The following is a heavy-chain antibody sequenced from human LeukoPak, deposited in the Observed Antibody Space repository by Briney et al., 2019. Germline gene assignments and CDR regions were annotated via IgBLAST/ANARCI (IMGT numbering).Heavy chain of an antibody. CDR1: GGSFSGYY. D-gene: IGHD3-16*02. CDR3: ARDMITFGGVIVATLRYFDY. V-gene: IGHV4-34*01. CDR2: INHSGST. J-gene: IGHJ4*02. Sequence: KPSETLSLTCAVYGGSFSGYYWSWIRQPPGKGLEWIGEINHSGSTNYNPSLKSRVTISVDTSKNQFSLKLSSVTAADTAVYYCARDMITFGGVIVATLRYFDYWGQGTLVTVSS.